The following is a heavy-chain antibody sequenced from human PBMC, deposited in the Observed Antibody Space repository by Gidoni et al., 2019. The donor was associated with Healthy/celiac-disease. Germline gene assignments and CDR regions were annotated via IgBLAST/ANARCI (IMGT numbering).Heavy chain of an antibody. CDR1: GFTFSRYA. CDR3: AEDNRVYDILTGYYGGYYFDY. J-gene: IGHJ4*02. CDR2: ISGSGGST. V-gene: IGHV3-23*04. D-gene: IGHD3-9*01. Sequence: EVQLVESGGGLVQPGGSLRLSCAASGFTFSRYAMSWVRQAPGKGLEWVSAISGSGGSTYYADAVKGRFTISRDNSKNTLYLQMNSLRAEDTAVYYCAEDNRVYDILTGYYGGYYFDYWGQGTLVTVSS.